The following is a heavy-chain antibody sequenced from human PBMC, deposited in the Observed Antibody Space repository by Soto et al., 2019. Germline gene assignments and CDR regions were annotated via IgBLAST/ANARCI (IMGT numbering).Heavy chain of an antibody. D-gene: IGHD5-18*01. CDR2: IYHSGST. CDR3: ARVISRYSYGLFDY. Sequence: SETLSLTCAVSGGSISSSNWWSWVRQPPGKGLEWIGEIYHSGSTNYNPSLKSRVTISVDKSKNQFSLKLSSVTAADTAVYYCARVISRYSYGLFDYWGQGTLVTVSS. J-gene: IGHJ4*02. V-gene: IGHV4-4*02. CDR1: GGSISSSNW.